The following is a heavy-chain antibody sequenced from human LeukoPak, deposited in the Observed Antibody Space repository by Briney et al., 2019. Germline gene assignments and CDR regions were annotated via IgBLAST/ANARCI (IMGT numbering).Heavy chain of an antibody. CDR1: GYTFTSYY. CDR3: ARVGYYDSSGSPPFDY. D-gene: IGHD3-22*01. CDR2: INPSGGST. J-gene: IGHJ4*02. V-gene: IGHV1-46*01. Sequence: ASVKVSCKASGYTFTSYYMHWVRQAPGQGLEWMGIINPSGGSTSYAQKFQGGVTMTRDTSTSTVHMELSSLRSEDTAVYYCARVGYYDSSGSPPFDYWGQGTLVTVSS.